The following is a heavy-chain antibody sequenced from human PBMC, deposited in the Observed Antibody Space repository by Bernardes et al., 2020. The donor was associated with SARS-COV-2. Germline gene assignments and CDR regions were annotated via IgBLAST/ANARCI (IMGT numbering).Heavy chain of an antibody. CDR3: ARSYNYGTDY. D-gene: IGHD5-18*01. V-gene: IGHV3-74*01. Sequence: GRSLRLSCAASGFTFSNYWMHWARQAPGKGLVWVSRLNAGRGDITYADSVKGRFIISRDNAKSILYLQMNSLTTEDTAVYYSARSYNYGTDYWSQGTLVTVSS. CDR2: LNAGRGDI. CDR1: GFTFSNYW. J-gene: IGHJ4*02.